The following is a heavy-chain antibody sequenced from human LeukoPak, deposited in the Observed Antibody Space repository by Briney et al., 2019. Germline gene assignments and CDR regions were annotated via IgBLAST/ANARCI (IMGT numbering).Heavy chain of an antibody. CDR1: GGSISSYY. Sequence: SETLSLTCTVSGGSISSYYWGWIRQPPGKGLEWIGSIYYSGSTYYNPSLKSRVTISVDTSKNQFSLKLSSVTAADTAVYYCYSNYPFDLWGRGTLVTVSS. D-gene: IGHD2-15*01. V-gene: IGHV4-39*01. CDR3: YSNYPFDL. CDR2: IYYSGST. J-gene: IGHJ2*01.